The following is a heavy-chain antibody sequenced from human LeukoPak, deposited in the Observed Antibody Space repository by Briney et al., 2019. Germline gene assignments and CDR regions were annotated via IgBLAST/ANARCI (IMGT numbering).Heavy chain of an antibody. V-gene: IGHV3-73*01. CDR2: IRSKANSYAT. J-gene: IGHJ4*02. Sequence: GGSLKLSCAASGFTFSGSAMPWVRQASGKGLEWVGRIRSKANSYATAYAASVKGRFTISRDDSKNTAYLQMNSLKTEDTAVYYCTRHGYSGYDVDYWGQGTLVTVSS. CDR3: TRHGYSGYDVDY. D-gene: IGHD5-12*01. CDR1: GFTFSGSA.